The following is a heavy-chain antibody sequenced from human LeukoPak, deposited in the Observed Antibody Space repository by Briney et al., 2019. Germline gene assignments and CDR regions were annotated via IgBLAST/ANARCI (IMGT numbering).Heavy chain of an antibody. D-gene: IGHD3-16*01. Sequence: PGGSLRLSCAASGFTFSDSWMSWVRQAPGKGLEWVANMNQDGSAKDYVDSVKGRFTISRDNARNSLYLQMSSLRAEDTAVYYCATYTHWVAGDVWGQGTTVTDSS. J-gene: IGHJ6*02. V-gene: IGHV3-7*01. CDR2: MNQDGSAK. CDR1: GFTFSDSW. CDR3: ATYTHWVAGDV.